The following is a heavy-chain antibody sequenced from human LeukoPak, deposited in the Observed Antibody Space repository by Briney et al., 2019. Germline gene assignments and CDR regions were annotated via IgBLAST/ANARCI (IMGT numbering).Heavy chain of an antibody. V-gene: IGHV5-51*01. CDR1: GYNFTSHW. CDR3: ARHSVSRTSPSDPFNI. CDR2: IYPADSRT. D-gene: IGHD3-16*01. J-gene: IGHJ3*02. Sequence: GESLKISCKGSGYNFTSHWIGWVRQMPGKGLEWMGIIYPADSRTRDSPSFQGHVTISADKSISTAYLQWSSLKASDTAMYYCARHSVSRTSPSDPFNIWGQGTMVTVSS.